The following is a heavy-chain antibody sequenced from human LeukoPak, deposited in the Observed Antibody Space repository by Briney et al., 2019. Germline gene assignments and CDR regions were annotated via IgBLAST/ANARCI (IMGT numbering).Heavy chain of an antibody. V-gene: IGHV3-21*01. CDR2: ISSSSSYI. CDR3: ARDYYYGMDV. Sequence: PGGSLRLSCAASGFTVDSNYLNWVRQAPGKGLEWVSSISSSSSYIYYADSVKGRFTISRDNAKNSLYLQMNSLRAEDTAVYYCARDYYYGMDVWGQGTTVTVSS. J-gene: IGHJ6*02. CDR1: GFTVDSNY.